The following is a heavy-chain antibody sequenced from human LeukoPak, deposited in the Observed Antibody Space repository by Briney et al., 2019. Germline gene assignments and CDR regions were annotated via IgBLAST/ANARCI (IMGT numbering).Heavy chain of an antibody. CDR2: IIPIFGTA. D-gene: IGHD2-2*01. CDR1: GGTFSSYA. Sequence: SVKVSCKASGGTFSSYAISWVRQAPGQGLEWMGGIIPIFGTANYAQKFQGRVTITADESTSTAYMELSSLRSEDTAVYYCAKYKGYCSSTSCYAYFDYWGQGTLVTVSS. CDR3: AKYKGYCSSTSCYAYFDY. J-gene: IGHJ4*02. V-gene: IGHV1-69*13.